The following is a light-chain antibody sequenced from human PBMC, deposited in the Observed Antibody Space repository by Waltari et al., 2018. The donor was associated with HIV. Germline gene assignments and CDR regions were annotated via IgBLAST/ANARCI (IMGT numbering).Light chain of an antibody. J-gene: IGKJ5*01. CDR1: QSVNNY. CDR3: QQRYNWIT. V-gene: IGKV3-11*01. Sequence: DIVLTQSPGMLSLFPGERATLSCRASQSVNNYLAWYQQKPGQAPRLLIYDASNRATGIPARFSGSGSGTDFTLTISSLEPEDFAVYYCQQRYNWITFGQGTRLEIK. CDR2: DAS.